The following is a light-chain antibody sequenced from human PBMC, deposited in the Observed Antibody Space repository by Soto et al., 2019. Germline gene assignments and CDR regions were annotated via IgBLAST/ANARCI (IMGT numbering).Light chain of an antibody. CDR3: AAWDDSLNGHYV. CDR2: SNN. V-gene: IGLV1-44*01. Sequence: QSALTQPPSASGTPGQRVTISCSGSSSNIGSNTVNWYQQLPGTAPKLLIYSNNQRPSGVPDRFSGSKSGTSASLAISGLQSEDEADYYCAAWDDSLNGHYVFGTGTTVTVL. J-gene: IGLJ1*01. CDR1: SSNIGSNT.